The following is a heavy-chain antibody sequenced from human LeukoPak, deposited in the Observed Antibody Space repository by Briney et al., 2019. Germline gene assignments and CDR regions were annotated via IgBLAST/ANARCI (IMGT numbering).Heavy chain of an antibody. CDR1: GFTFSSYG. CDR3: ARDYGVYYFDY. Sequence: GGSLRLSCAASGFTFSSYGMHWVRQAPGKGLEWVAVIWYDGSNKYYADPVKGRFTISRDNSKNTLYLQMNSLRAEDTAVYYCARDYGVYYFDYWGQGTLVTVSS. V-gene: IGHV3-33*08. J-gene: IGHJ4*02. D-gene: IGHD4-17*01. CDR2: IWYDGSNK.